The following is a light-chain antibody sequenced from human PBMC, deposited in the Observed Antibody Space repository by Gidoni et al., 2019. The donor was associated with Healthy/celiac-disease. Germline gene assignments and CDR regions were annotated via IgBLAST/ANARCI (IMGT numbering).Light chain of an antibody. CDR1: QSVSSY. V-gene: IGKV3-11*01. Sequence: EIVLTQSPATLSLSPGERATLSCRASQSVSSYVAWYQQTPGQAPRLLIYDASNRATGIPARFSGSGSGTDFTLTISSLEPEDFAVYYCQQRSNWLPMCSFXXXTKLEIK. CDR2: DAS. CDR3: QQRSNWLPMCS. J-gene: IGKJ2*04.